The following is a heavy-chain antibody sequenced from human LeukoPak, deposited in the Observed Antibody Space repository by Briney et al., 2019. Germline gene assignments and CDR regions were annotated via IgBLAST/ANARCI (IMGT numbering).Heavy chain of an antibody. D-gene: IGHD4-23*01. J-gene: IGHJ4*02. V-gene: IGHV1-18*01. CDR1: GYIFTRYG. Sequence: ASVHVSCKASGYIFTRYGISWVRQAAGHGLEWRGWISAYIGNKNYAQKLQGRVTMTTDTSTSTAYMELRSLRSDDTAVYYCAREDGGNSGYYFDYWGQGTLVTVSS. CDR3: AREDGGNSGYYFDY. CDR2: ISAYIGNK.